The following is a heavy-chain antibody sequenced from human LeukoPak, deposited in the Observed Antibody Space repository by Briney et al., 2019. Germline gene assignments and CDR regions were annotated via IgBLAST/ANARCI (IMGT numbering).Heavy chain of an antibody. D-gene: IGHD3-9*01. Sequence: ASVKVSCKASGYTFTSYDINWVRQATGQGLEWMGWMNPNSGNTGYAQKFQGRVTMTRNTSISTAYMELSSLRSEDTAVYYCAREGWLLYYYYYYGMDVWGQGTTVTVSS. J-gene: IGHJ6*02. CDR2: MNPNSGNT. CDR3: AREGWLLYYYYYYGMDV. V-gene: IGHV1-8*01. CDR1: GYTFTSYD.